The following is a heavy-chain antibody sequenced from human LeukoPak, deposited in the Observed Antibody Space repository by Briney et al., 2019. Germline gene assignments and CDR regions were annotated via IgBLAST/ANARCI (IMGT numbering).Heavy chain of an antibody. J-gene: IGHJ2*01. V-gene: IGHV1-2*02. CDR1: GYTFTGHY. CDR3: AREAGGNADPGGYFDL. Sequence: ASVKVSCKASGYTFTGHYMHCVRQAPGQGLEWMGWINPNSGGTNYAQKFQGRVTMTRDTSISTAYMELSRLRSDDTAVYYCAREAGGNADPGGYFDLWGRGTLVTVSS. D-gene: IGHD4-23*01. CDR2: INPNSGGT.